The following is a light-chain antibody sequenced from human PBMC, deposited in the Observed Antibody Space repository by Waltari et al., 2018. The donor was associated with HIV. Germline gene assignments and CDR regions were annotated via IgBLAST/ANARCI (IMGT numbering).Light chain of an antibody. Sequence: QSALTQPPSASGSLGQSVTISCTGSSSDVGRSDYVSWYQQHPGKAPKPLIFEFNKRPSAVPERFSGSKSGNTASLTVSVLQAEDEAEYSCSSYAGINPVIFGGGTTLTVL. CDR1: SSDVGRSDY. J-gene: IGLJ2*01. V-gene: IGLV2-8*01. CDR3: SSYAGINPVI. CDR2: EFN.